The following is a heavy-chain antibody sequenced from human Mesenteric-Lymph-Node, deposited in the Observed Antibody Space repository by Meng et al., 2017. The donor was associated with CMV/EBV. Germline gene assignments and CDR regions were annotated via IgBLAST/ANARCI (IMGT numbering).Heavy chain of an antibody. D-gene: IGHD3-3*01. J-gene: IGHJ6*02. CDR1: GFTVSSNY. V-gene: IGHV3-53*01. Sequence: GESLKISCAASGFTVSSNYMNWVRQAPGKGLEWVSIIYSGGSTYYADSVRGRFTISRDTSKNTLYLQMNSLRDEDTAIYYCAKEKGVNGMDVWGQGTTVTVSS. CDR2: IYSGGST. CDR3: AKEKGVNGMDV.